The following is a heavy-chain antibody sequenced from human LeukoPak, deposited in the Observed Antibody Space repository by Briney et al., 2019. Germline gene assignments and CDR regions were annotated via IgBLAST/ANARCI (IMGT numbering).Heavy chain of an antibody. V-gene: IGHV3-30*02. CDR3: ANSPWYDSSGYPDY. Sequence: GGSLRLSCAASGFTFSSYGMHWVRQAPGKGLEWVAFIRYDGSNKYYADSVKGRFTISRDNSKNTLYLQMNSLRAEDTAVYYCANSPWYDSSGYPDYWGQGTLVTVSS. CDR2: IRYDGSNK. D-gene: IGHD3-22*01. CDR1: GFTFSSYG. J-gene: IGHJ4*02.